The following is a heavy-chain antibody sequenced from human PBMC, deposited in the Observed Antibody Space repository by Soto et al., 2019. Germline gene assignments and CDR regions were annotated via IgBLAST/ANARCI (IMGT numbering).Heavy chain of an antibody. V-gene: IGHV4-34*01. J-gene: IGHJ3*02. CDR3: ARIGGQMKLFLEWLRRGAFDI. CDR1: GGSFSGYY. CDR2: IDRSGST. D-gene: IGHD3-3*01. Sequence: QVQLQQWGAGLLKPSETLSLTCAVYGGSFSGYYWSWIRQPPGKGLEWLGEIDRSGSTNYNPYLTDRVTISVDKAEHQFSLKLSSVPAADTAVYYCARIGGQMKLFLEWLRRGAFDIWGQGTMVTVSS.